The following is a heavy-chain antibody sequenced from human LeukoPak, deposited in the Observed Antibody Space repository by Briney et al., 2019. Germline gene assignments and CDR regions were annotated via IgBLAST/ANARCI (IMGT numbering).Heavy chain of an antibody. D-gene: IGHD6-13*01. V-gene: IGHV4-59*08. CDR1: GGSISSYY. CDR2: IYYSGST. J-gene: IGHJ4*02. CDR3: ARGGIAAAGTWDY. Sequence: SETLSLTCTVSGGSISSYYWSWIRQPPGKGLEWIGYIYYSGSTNYNPSLKSRVTISVDTSKNQFSLKLSSVTAADTAVYYCARGGIAAAGTWDYWGQGTLVTVSP.